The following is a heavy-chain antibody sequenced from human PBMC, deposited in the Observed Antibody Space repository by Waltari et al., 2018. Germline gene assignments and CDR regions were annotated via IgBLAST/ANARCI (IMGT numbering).Heavy chain of an antibody. V-gene: IGHV1-45*02. J-gene: IGHJ4*02. CDR2: ITPFNGNT. Sequence: QMQLVQSGAEVKKTGSSVKVSCKASGYTFTYRYLHWVRQAPGQALEWMGWITPFNGNTNYAQKFQDRVTITRDRSMSTAYMELSSLRSEDTAMYYCARSAGGRDTAMVSWGQGTLVTVSS. CDR3: ARSAGGRDTAMVS. D-gene: IGHD5-18*01. CDR1: GYTFTYRY.